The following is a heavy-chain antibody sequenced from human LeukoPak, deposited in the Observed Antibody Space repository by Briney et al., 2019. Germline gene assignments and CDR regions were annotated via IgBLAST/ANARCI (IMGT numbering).Heavy chain of an antibody. V-gene: IGHV3-66*02. CDR3: PSYDGRAAYFEY. J-gene: IGHJ4*02. Sequence: PGGSLRLSCAASGFTVSNNYMSWVRQAPGKGLEWVSVIYSGGTTYYADSVRGRFTISRDNSKNTVHLQMNSLRPEDTAVYYCPSYDGRAAYFEYWGQGTLVTVSS. D-gene: IGHD3-22*01. CDR2: IYSGGTT. CDR1: GFTVSNNY.